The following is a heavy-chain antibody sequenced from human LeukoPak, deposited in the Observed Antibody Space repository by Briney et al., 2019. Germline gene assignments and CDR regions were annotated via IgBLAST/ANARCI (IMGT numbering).Heavy chain of an antibody. CDR2: ISLTGEA. Sequence: SETLSLTCGVSGGSIRSTNWWSLVRQPPGQGLEWIGEISLTGEANYNPSLNGRVTMSLDGSRNQLSLTLTSVTAADTAIYYCSREGRAFCPFGYWGQGTLVIVPP. CDR3: SREGRAFCPFGY. D-gene: IGHD3-10*01. J-gene: IGHJ4*02. CDR1: GGSIRSTNW. V-gene: IGHV4-4*02.